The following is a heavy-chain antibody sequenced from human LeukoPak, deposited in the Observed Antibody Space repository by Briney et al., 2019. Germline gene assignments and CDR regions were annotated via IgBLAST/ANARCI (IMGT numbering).Heavy chain of an antibody. Sequence: ASVKVSCKASGYTFSSYGISWVRQAPGQGLEWMGWINAYNGNTNYAQMLQGRVTMTTDTSTTTAYMELRSLRSDDTAVYYCAREVGYCSGGSCLGIDPWGQGTLVTVSS. CDR1: GYTFSSYG. V-gene: IGHV1-18*01. CDR2: INAYNGNT. J-gene: IGHJ5*02. CDR3: AREVGYCSGGSCLGIDP. D-gene: IGHD2-15*01.